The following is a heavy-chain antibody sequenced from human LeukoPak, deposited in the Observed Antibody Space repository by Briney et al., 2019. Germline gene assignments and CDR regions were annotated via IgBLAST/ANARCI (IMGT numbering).Heavy chain of an antibody. V-gene: IGHV3-23*01. J-gene: IGHJ5*02. CDR1: GFTFSDYS. Sequence: PGGSLRLSCAASGFTFSDYSINWVRQAPGKGLEWVSGISVGGGSTFYADSVKGRFTISRDNSKNTLYLQMNSLRGEDTAVYYCAKTGSTVTTLNWFDPWGQGTLVTVSS. CDR3: AKTGSTVTTLNWFDP. CDR2: ISVGGGST. D-gene: IGHD4-17*01.